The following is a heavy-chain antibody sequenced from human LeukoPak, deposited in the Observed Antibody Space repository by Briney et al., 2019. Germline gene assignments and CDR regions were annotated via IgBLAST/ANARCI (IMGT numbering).Heavy chain of an antibody. V-gene: IGHV3-30*03. D-gene: IGHD3-10*01. Sequence: GGSLRLSCAASGFTFYNYGMHWVRQAPGKGLEWVAVISHDGSNIHYGDSVKGRFTISRDNSKNTLYLQMSSLRAEDTAVYYCARESGSGSFWGQGTLVTVSS. J-gene: IGHJ4*02. CDR3: ARESGSGSF. CDR1: GFTFYNYG. CDR2: ISHDGSNI.